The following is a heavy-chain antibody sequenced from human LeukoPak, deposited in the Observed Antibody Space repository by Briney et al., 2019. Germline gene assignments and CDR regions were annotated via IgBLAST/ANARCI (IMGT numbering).Heavy chain of an antibody. Sequence: PGGSLRLSCAASGFTFSTSAVHWIRQAPGKGLEWVAVISYDGSNEYYADSVKGRFTISRDNSKNTLYLQMSSLRAEDTAVYYCAKEFNRGLPDYWGQGTLVTVPS. J-gene: IGHJ4*02. CDR3: AKEFNRGLPDY. CDR2: ISYDGSNE. D-gene: IGHD2-21*01. CDR1: GFTFSTSA. V-gene: IGHV3-30*18.